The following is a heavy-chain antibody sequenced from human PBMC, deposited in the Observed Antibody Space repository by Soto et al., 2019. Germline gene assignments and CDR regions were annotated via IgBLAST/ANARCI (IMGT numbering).Heavy chain of an antibody. J-gene: IGHJ1*01. CDR2: INRDGSEK. D-gene: IGHD1-26*01. CDR1: GFTFNRSW. V-gene: IGHV3-7*01. CDR3: ARELIVGPAEYFQD. Sequence: GGSLRLSCIASGFTFNRSWMSWVRQVPGKGLEWVANINRDGSEKYYLASVTGRFTISRDNAKNSLFLEMNSLRAEDTALYYCARELIVGPAEYFQDWGQGTLVTVSS.